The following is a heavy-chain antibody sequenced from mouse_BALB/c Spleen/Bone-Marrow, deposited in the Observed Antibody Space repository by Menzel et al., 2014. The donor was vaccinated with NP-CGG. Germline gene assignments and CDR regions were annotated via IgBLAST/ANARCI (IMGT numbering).Heavy chain of an antibody. CDR3: ARGTGPDY. V-gene: IGHV1-87*01. CDR2: IYPGDGDT. CDR1: GYTFTSYW. D-gene: IGHD4-1*01. Sequence: VKVVESGAELARPGASVKLSCKASGYTFTSYWMQWVKQRPGQGLEWIGAIYPGDGDTRYTQKFKGKATLTADKSSSTAYMQLSSLASEDSAVYYCARGTGPDYWGQGTTLTVSS. J-gene: IGHJ2*01.